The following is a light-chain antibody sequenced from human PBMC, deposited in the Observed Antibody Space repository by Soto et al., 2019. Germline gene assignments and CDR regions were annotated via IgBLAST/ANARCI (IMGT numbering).Light chain of an antibody. V-gene: IGKV3-11*01. CDR2: DAS. CDR3: QQLTDWPPQWT. Sequence: EVVLTQSPYTLSLPPGEGATLSCRASQSISSYLAWYQQKPGQAPRLLIYDASSRATGIPARFSGSGSGTDFTLTISSLEPEDFAVYYCQQLTDWPPQWTFGQGTKVDIK. J-gene: IGKJ1*01. CDR1: QSISSY.